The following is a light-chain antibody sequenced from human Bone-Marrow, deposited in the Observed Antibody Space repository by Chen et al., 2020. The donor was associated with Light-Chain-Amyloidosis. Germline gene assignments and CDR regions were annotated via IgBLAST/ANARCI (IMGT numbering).Light chain of an antibody. CDR1: ESVSTN. CDR2: GAS. Sequence: IVMTQSPATLSVSPGERATLSCRASESVSTNVAWYQQKPGQAPRLLIYGASTRATGIPARFSGGGSETELNLTISNLQSDDFAVYYCHQYHRWPPWTFGQGTKVEVK. V-gene: IGKV3-15*01. CDR3: HQYHRWPPWT. J-gene: IGKJ1*01.